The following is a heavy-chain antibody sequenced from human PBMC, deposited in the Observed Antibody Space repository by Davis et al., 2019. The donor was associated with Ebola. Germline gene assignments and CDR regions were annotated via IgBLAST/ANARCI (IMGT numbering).Heavy chain of an antibody. V-gene: IGHV3-21*01. CDR3: ARETYYDSSGYYLDY. D-gene: IGHD3-22*01. Sequence: GESLKISCAASGFTFSTYSMSWVRQAPGKALEWVSSISSDSDYIYYADSAKGRFTISRDNAKNSLFLQMNSLRAEDTAVYYCARETYYDSSGYYLDYWGQGTLVTVSS. CDR1: GFTFSTYS. CDR2: ISSDSDYI. J-gene: IGHJ4*02.